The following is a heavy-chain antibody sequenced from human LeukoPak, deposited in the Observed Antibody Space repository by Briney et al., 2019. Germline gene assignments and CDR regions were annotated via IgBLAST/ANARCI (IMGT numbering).Heavy chain of an antibody. D-gene: IGHD3-10*01. V-gene: IGHV3-30*04. CDR1: GFTFSRDA. J-gene: IGHJ4*02. CDR3: ARVLSPYYYGSGIDY. CDR2: ISYDGSNK. Sequence: PGGSLRLSCAASGFTFSRDAMHWVRQAPDKGLEWVAVISYDGSNKYYADSVKGRFTISRDNSKNTLYLQMNSLRAEDTAVYYCARVLSPYYYGSGIDYWGQGTLVTVSS.